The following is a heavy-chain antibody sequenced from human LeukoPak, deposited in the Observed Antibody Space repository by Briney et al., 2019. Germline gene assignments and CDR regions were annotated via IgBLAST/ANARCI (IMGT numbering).Heavy chain of an antibody. V-gene: IGHV4-39*01. Sequence: SETLSLTCTVSGDSISSDYYYWGWIRQPPGKGLEWIANIYYSGSTYYNPSLKSRVTISVDTSKNQFSLEVTSVTAADTAVYYCATQVFGDFYMDVWGKGTTVTVSS. CDR1: GDSISSDYYY. CDR2: IYYSGST. CDR3: ATQVFGDFYMDV. J-gene: IGHJ6*03. D-gene: IGHD4-17*01.